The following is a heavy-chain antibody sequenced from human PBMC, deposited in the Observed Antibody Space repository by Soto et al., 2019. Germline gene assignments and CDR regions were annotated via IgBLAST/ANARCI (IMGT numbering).Heavy chain of an antibody. D-gene: IGHD1-26*01. CDR2: ISGSGGST. Sequence: PGGSLRLSCAASGFTLSSYAMSWVRQAPGKGLEWVSAISGSGGSTYYADSVKGRFTISRDNAKNSLYLQMNSLRAEDTAVYYCARDQRVGAPYGMDVWGQGTTVTVSS. J-gene: IGHJ6*02. CDR1: GFTLSSYA. CDR3: ARDQRVGAPYGMDV. V-gene: IGHV3-23*01.